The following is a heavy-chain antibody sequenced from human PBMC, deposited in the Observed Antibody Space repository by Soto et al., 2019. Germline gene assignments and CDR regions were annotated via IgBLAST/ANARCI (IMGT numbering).Heavy chain of an antibody. Sequence: EVQLVESGGGLVQPGGSLRLSCVDSGFTFSSYWMSWVRQAPVKGLEWVGNIKQDGSEENYVDSLKGRFTITRDNDKNSMYRHMDSLRAEDTAVYYCARIAATGRGWDVWGQGTTVVVSS. J-gene: IGHJ6*02. CDR2: IKQDGSEE. D-gene: IGHD6-13*01. V-gene: IGHV3-7*01. CDR1: GFTFSSYW. CDR3: ARIAATGRGWDV.